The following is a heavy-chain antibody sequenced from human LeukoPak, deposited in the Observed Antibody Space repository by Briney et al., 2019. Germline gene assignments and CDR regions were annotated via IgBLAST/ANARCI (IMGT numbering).Heavy chain of an antibody. J-gene: IGHJ4*02. CDR2: IYPSGST. Sequence: PSETLSLTCTVSGGSTNTYCWSWIRQPAEKGLEWIGRIYPSGSTYYNPSLKSRVTISIDKSKNQFSLRLTSVTAADTAVYYCARDRSGYSEYYFGYWGQGSLVTVSS. D-gene: IGHD5-12*01. CDR1: GGSTNTYC. CDR3: ARDRSGYSEYYFGY. V-gene: IGHV4-4*07.